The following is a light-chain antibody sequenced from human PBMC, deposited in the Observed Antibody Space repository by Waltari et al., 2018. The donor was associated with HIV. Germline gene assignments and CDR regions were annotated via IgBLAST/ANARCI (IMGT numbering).Light chain of an antibody. CDR2: TAT. CDR1: QNIGHY. CDR3: QQSYSSPT. V-gene: IGKV1-39*01. J-gene: IGKJ3*01. Sequence: DIQMTQSPSSLSASIGDRLTITCRASQNIGHYLNWYQQKPGRAPTLLIYTATTLQSGVPFRFSGSGSGTDFTLTITNARPEDFATYFCQQSYSSPTFGPGTTVDL.